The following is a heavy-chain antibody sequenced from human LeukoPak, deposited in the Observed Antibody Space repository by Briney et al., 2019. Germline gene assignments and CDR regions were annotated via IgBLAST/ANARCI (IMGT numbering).Heavy chain of an antibody. J-gene: IGHJ4*02. CDR3: ASPVREVGAQLGY. Sequence: GASVKVSCKASGGTFSSYAISWVRQAPGQGLEWMGRIIPILGIANYAQKFQGRVTMTRNTSISTAYMELSSLRSEDTAVYYCASPVREVGAQLGYWGQGTLVTVSS. CDR2: IIPILGIA. CDR1: GGTFSSYA. V-gene: IGHV1-69*04. D-gene: IGHD1-26*01.